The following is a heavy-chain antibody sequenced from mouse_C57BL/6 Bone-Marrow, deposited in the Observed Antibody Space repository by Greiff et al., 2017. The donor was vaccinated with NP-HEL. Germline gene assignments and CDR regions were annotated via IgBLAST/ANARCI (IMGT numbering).Heavy chain of an antibody. V-gene: IGHV7-3*01. D-gene: IGHD1-2*01. CDR1: GFTFTDYY. CDR3: ARYMEVLRREGYFYV. Sequence: EVKLMESGGGLVQPGGSLSLSCAASGFTFTDYYMSWVRQPPGKALEWLGFIRNKANGYKTEYSASVKGRFTITRDNSQSILYIQMNALRAEDSATYYCARYMEVLRREGYFYVWGTGTTVTVSS. CDR2: IRNKANGYKT. J-gene: IGHJ1*03.